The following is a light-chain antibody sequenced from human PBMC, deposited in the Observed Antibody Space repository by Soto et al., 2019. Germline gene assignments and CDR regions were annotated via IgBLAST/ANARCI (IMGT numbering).Light chain of an antibody. CDR2: DAS. Sequence: DIQLTQSPSFLSASVGDRVTVTRRASQGIQTSVAWYQQEPGKAPRLLISDASTLQGGVPSRFSGSGSGTEFTLTVSGLQSVDSASYYCQQTYAYPLTFGGGTKVEV. V-gene: IGKV1-9*01. CDR1: QGIQTS. CDR3: QQTYAYPLT. J-gene: IGKJ4*01.